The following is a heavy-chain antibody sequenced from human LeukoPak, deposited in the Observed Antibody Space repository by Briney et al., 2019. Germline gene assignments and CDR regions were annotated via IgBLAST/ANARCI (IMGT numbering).Heavy chain of an antibody. CDR3: AKRDSSGSYPYYFDY. J-gene: IGHJ4*02. CDR1: GFTFSSYA. Sequence: GGSLRLSCAASGFTFSSYAMSWVRLAPGKGLEWVSAIGGTDGSTYYTDSVKGRFTISRDNSKDTLYLQMNSLTVEDTATYYCAKRDSSGSYPYYFDYWGQGTLVTVSS. D-gene: IGHD3-22*01. CDR2: IGGTDGST. V-gene: IGHV3-23*01.